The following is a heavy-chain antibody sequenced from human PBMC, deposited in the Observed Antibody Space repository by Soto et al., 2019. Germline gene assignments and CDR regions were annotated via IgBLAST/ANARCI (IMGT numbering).Heavy chain of an antibody. CDR1: GYTFTSYY. D-gene: IGHD5-12*01. J-gene: IGHJ4*02. Sequence: QVQLVQSGAEVKKPGASVKVSCKASGYTFTSYYMHWVRQAPGQGLEWMGIINPSGGSTSYAQKFQGRVTMTRDTSTSTVYMELSSLRSEDTAVYYCARASGYNLLQGCFDYWGQGTLVTVSS. CDR2: INPSGGST. V-gene: IGHV1-46*01. CDR3: ARASGYNLLQGCFDY.